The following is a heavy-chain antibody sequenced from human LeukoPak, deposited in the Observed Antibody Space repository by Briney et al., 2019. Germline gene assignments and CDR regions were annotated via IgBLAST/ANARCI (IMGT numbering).Heavy chain of an antibody. V-gene: IGHV3-53*01. CDR2: IYSGGST. CDR1: GFTVSSNY. D-gene: IGHD3-3*01. J-gene: IGHJ3*02. CDR3: ANFVLRFLELVWDDAFDI. Sequence: GGSLRLSCAASGFTVSSNYMSWVRQAPGKGLEWVSVIYSGGSTYYADSGKGRFTISRDNSKNTLYLQMNSLRAEDTAVYYCANFVLRFLELVWDDAFDIWGQGTMVTVSS.